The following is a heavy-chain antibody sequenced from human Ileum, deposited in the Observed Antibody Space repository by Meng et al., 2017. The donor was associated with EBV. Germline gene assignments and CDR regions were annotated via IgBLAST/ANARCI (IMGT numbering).Heavy chain of an antibody. CDR1: WIALSTSGLG. CDR2: IYLDDDK. J-gene: IGHJ4*02. D-gene: IGHD6-13*01. CDR3: AHVAAAESVEDY. V-gene: IGHV2-5*02. Sequence: TTSKEPVPTLVNHTQTLTLTCTVSWIALSTSGLGVGCSRLPPGKALEWLALIYLDDDKRYSPSLKSRHTITKDTSKNQVVLTITNMDPVDTATYDCAHVAAAESVEDYWGQGTLVTVSS.